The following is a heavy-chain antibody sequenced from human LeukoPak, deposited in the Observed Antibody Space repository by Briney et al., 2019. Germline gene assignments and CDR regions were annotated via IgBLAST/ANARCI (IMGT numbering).Heavy chain of an antibody. Sequence: VGSLRLSCSASGVTFSSYAMHWVRQAPGQGLEYVSAISGSGGATYYADSVKGRFTISRDNSKNTLYLQMSSLRPEDTAVYYCVSRPRTTVTTSGDYWGQGTLVTVSS. CDR3: VSRPRTTVTTSGDY. CDR2: ISGSGGAT. D-gene: IGHD4-17*01. J-gene: IGHJ4*02. CDR1: GVTFSSYA. V-gene: IGHV3-64D*06.